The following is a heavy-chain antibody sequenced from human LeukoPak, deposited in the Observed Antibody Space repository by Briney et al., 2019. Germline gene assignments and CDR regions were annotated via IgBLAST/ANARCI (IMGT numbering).Heavy chain of an antibody. CDR3: ARSYGDYDMDFGGY. CDR2: INPNSGGT. CDR1: GYTFTGYY. V-gene: IGHV1-2*02. Sequence: ASVKVSCKASGYTFTGYYMHWVRQAPGQGLEWMGWINPNSGGTNYAQKFQGRVTMTRDTSISTAYMELSRLRSDDTAVYYCARSYGDYDMDFGGYWGQGTLVTVSS. D-gene: IGHD4-17*01. J-gene: IGHJ4*02.